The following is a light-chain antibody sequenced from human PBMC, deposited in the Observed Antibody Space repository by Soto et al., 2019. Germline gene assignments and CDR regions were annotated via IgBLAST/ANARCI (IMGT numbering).Light chain of an antibody. CDR2: ATS. CDR1: QSISSW. V-gene: IGKV1-39*01. CDR3: QQSYKMPS. Sequence: DIQMTQSPSTLSASVGDRVTITCRASQSISSWLAWCQQKPGKAPKLLIHATSNLQIGVPSRFSGSGSGTEFTLTISSLEPEDFGTYYCQQSYKMPSFGQGTRLEIK. J-gene: IGKJ5*01.